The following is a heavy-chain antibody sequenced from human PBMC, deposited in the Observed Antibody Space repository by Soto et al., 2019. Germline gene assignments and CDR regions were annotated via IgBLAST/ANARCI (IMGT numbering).Heavy chain of an antibody. CDR1: GFTFSSYG. CDR3: ARDRDYYDSSGFLTSGFDI. Sequence: GGSLRLSCAASGFTFSSYGMHWVRQAPGKGLEWVAVISYDGSNKYYADSVKGRFTISRDNAKNSLYLQMNSLRAEDTAVYYWARDRDYYDSSGFLTSGFDIWGQGTMVTVSS. V-gene: IGHV3-30*03. D-gene: IGHD3-22*01. J-gene: IGHJ3*02. CDR2: ISYDGSNK.